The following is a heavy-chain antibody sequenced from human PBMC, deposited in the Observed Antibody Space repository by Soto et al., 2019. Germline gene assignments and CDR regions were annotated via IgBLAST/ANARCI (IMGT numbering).Heavy chain of an antibody. CDR1: GASIDIDAYA. D-gene: IGHD1-1*01. Sequence: SLSLSRTVGGASIDIDAYAWTWIRQPPGKGLEWIGYIYSSGRTSYHPSLESRLTISIDTYKNQFSLNLNSVSAADTAVYCCARDRGNSPDFCDYWGQGTLVRVSS. V-gene: IGHV4-30-4*01. CDR3: ARDRGNSPDFCDY. CDR2: IYSSGRT. J-gene: IGHJ4*02.